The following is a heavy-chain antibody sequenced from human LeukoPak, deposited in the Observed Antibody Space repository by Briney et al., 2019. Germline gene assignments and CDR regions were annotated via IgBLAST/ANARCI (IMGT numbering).Heavy chain of an antibody. J-gene: IGHJ4*02. CDR1: GFTFSSYG. CDR3: AGEGPYSSSSFDY. V-gene: IGHV3-33*01. CDR2: IWYDGSNK. D-gene: IGHD6-6*01. Sequence: PGGSLRLSCAASGFTFSSYGMHWVRQAPGKGLEWVAVIWYDGSNKYYADSVKGRFTISGDNSKNTLYLQMNSLRAEDTAVYYCAGEGPYSSSSFDYWGQGTLVTVSS.